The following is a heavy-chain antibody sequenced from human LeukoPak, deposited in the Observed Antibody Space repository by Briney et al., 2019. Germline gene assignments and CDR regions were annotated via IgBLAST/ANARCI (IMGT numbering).Heavy chain of an antibody. V-gene: IGHV4-30-4*01. J-gene: IGHJ4*02. Sequence: SSQTLSLTCTVSGGSINSGDYYWSWIRQPPGKGLEWIGYIYYSGSTYYNPSLKSRVTISVDTSKNQFSLKLSSVTAADTAVYYCARDPAHVRGVPFDYWGQGTLVTVSS. CDR1: GGSINSGDYY. CDR2: IYYSGST. D-gene: IGHD3-10*02. CDR3: ARDPAHVRGVPFDY.